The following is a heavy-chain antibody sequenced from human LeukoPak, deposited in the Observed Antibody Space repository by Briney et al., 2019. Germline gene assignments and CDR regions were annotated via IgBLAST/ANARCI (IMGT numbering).Heavy chain of an antibody. J-gene: IGHJ4*02. D-gene: IGHD2-2*01. Sequence: ASVKVSCKASGYTFTGYYMHWVRQAPGQGLEWMGWINPNSGGTNYAQKFQGRVTMTRDTSISTAYMDLSRLRSDDTAVYYCARAIVVVPAALYYFDYWGQGTLVTVSS. CDR1: GYTFTGYY. CDR2: INPNSGGT. CDR3: ARAIVVVPAALYYFDY. V-gene: IGHV1-2*02.